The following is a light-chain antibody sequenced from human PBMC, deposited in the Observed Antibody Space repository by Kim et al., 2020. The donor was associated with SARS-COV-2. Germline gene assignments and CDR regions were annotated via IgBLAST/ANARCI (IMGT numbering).Light chain of an antibody. J-gene: IGKJ2*01. CDR3: QQYKKWPPHT. V-gene: IGKV3-15*01. CDR1: QSVSSS. Sequence: VSPGERATLSCRASQSVSSSLAWYQQRPGQAPRLLIYGASTRATGIRARFSGSGSGTEFTLTISSLQSEDFALYYCQQYKKWPPHTFGQGTKLEI. CDR2: GAS.